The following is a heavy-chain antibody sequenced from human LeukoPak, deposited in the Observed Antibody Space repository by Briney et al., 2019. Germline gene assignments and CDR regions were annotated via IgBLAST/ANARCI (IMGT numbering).Heavy chain of an antibody. CDR1: GGSISSADYF. V-gene: IGHV4-30-4*01. Sequence: SETLSLTCTVSGGSISSADYFWSWIRRAPGKGLEWIGYIYYSGSTYYNPSLKSRVTISVDTSKNQFSLRLSSVTAADTAVYYCASRGSNGAFDIWGQGTMATVSS. CDR2: IYYSGST. D-gene: IGHD1-26*01. J-gene: IGHJ3*02. CDR3: ASRGSNGAFDI.